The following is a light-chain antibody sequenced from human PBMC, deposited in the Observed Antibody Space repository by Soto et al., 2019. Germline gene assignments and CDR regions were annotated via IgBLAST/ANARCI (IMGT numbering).Light chain of an antibody. J-gene: IGKJ1*01. CDR1: QSVSSNY. Sequence: EIVLTQSPGTLSLSPGERATLSCRASQSVSSNYLAWYQQKPGQAPRLLIFGASSRATGIPDRFSGSGSGTDFTLTISRLEPEDSAVYYCQEYGSSRTFGHGTKVEIK. V-gene: IGKV3-20*01. CDR3: QEYGSSRT. CDR2: GAS.